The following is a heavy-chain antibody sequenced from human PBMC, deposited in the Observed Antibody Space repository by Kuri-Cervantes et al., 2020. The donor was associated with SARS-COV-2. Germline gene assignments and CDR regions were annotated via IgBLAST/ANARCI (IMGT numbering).Heavy chain of an antibody. Sequence: GGSLRLSCEVSGFLFSASAIHWVRQGSGKGLEWVGRVRGKANNYATAYAASVKGRFTISRDDSKNTLYLQMNSLKTEDTAVYYCTTVGVVVIHWGQGTLVTVSS. CDR1: GFLFSASA. CDR3: TTVGVVVIH. D-gene: IGHD3-22*01. V-gene: IGHV3-73*01. J-gene: IGHJ4*02. CDR2: VRGKANNYAT.